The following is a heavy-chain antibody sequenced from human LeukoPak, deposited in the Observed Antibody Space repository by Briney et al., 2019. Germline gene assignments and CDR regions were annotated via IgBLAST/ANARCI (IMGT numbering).Heavy chain of an antibody. CDR2: IKQDGSEK. CDR1: GFTFSRFE. CDR3: ARAFRSYYFDY. J-gene: IGHJ4*02. V-gene: IGHV3-7*01. Sequence: GRPLRLSCAASGFTFSRFEMHWVRQAPGKGLEWVANIKQDGSEKYYVDSVKGRFTISRDNAKNSLYLQMNSLRAEDTAVYYCARAFRSYYFDYWGQGTLVTVSS.